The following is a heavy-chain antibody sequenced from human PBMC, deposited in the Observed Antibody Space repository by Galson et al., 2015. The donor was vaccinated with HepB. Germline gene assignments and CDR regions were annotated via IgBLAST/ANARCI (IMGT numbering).Heavy chain of an antibody. CDR2: ISGSGGST. D-gene: IGHD5-18*01. Sequence: SLRLSCAASGLTFSSYAMSWVRQAPGKGLEWVSTISGSGGSTYYADSVKGRFTISRDNSKDTLYLQMNSPRAEDTAVYYCAKDFTPRGYSYAQYFDYWGQGTLVTVSS. CDR1: GLTFSSYA. V-gene: IGHV3-23*01. J-gene: IGHJ4*02. CDR3: AKDFTPRGYSYAQYFDY.